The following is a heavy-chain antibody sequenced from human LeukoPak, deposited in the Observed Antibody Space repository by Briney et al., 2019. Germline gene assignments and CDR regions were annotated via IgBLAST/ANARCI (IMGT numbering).Heavy chain of an antibody. V-gene: IGHV4-30-4*01. CDR3: ARLKVDANNYFDY. CDR2: IYYSGSF. D-gene: IGHD1-26*01. CDR1: GGSMSSGDYY. J-gene: IGHJ4*02. Sequence: PSETLCLTCTVSGGSMSSGDYYWSWIRQPPGKGLEWIGYIYYSGSFYFSPSLKSRVTISVDTSKNQFSLKLSSVTAADTALYYCARLKVDANNYFDYWGQGTLVTVSS.